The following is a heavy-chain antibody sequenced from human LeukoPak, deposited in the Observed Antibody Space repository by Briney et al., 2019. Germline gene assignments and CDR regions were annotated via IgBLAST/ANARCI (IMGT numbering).Heavy chain of an antibody. D-gene: IGHD1-26*01. V-gene: IGHV3-74*01. J-gene: IGHJ5*02. CDR3: ARAPIVGATTNWFDP. Sequence: QPGGSLRLSCAASGFTFSSYWMHWVRQAPGKGLVWVLRINSDGSSTSYADSVKGRFTISRDNAKNTLYLQMNSLRAEDTAVYHCARAPIVGATTNWFDPWGQGTLVTVSS. CDR2: INSDGSST. CDR1: GFTFSSYW.